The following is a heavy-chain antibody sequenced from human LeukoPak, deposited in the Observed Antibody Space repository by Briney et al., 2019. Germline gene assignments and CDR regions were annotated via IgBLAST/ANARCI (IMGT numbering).Heavy chain of an antibody. Sequence: ASVKVSCKASGYTFTGYYMHWVRQAPGQGLEWMGWISAYNGNTNYALKLQGRVTMTTDTSTSTAYMELRSLRSDDTAVYYCARVREWELSGMDVWGQGTTVTVSS. V-gene: IGHV1-18*04. J-gene: IGHJ6*02. D-gene: IGHD1-26*01. CDR1: GYTFTGYY. CDR3: ARVREWELSGMDV. CDR2: ISAYNGNT.